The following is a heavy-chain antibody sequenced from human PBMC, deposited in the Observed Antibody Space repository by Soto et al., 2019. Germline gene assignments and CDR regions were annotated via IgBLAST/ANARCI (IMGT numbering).Heavy chain of an antibody. J-gene: IGHJ1*01. CDR2: ISGSGGTT. V-gene: IGHV3-23*01. D-gene: IGHD6-13*01. Sequence: GGSLRLSCAASGFSFSTYAMSWVRQAPGKGLEWVSGISGSGGTTYYADSVKGRFTNSRDNSKNTLYLRVNSLRVEDRAVYYCAKDQAVACTISRYFQHWGQGTLVTVSS. CDR1: GFSFSTYA. CDR3: AKDQAVACTISRYFQH.